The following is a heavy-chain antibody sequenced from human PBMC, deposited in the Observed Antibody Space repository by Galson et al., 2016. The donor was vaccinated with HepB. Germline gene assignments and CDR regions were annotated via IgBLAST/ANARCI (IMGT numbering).Heavy chain of an antibody. D-gene: IGHD2/OR15-2a*01. CDR1: GGLINSGSYP. J-gene: IGHJ5*02. CDR2: ISASGRT. CDR3: SGGIVIPPYARGSEWFDP. V-gene: IGHV4-61*02. Sequence: TLSLTCTVSGGLINSGSYPWTWIRQPAGKGLEWVGRISASGRTNYNPSLRSRVTISLDTSKNQFALKLSSVTAADTAVYYCSGGIVIPPYARGSEWFDPWGQGTLVIGSS.